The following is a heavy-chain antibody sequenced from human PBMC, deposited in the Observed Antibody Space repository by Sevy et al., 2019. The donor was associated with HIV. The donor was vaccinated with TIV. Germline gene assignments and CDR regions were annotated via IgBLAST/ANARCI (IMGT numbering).Heavy chain of an antibody. Sequence: GGSLRLSCVASGFTFSSYVMSWVRQAPGKGLEWVSKISSSGSSIYYADSVKGRFTISRDNAKNSLNLQMNSLRAEDTAVYYCTRNGGAFDNGFDPWGQGTLVTVSS. CDR3: TRNGGAFDNGFDP. V-gene: IGHV3-48*03. D-gene: IGHD2-8*01. CDR1: GFTFSSYV. CDR2: ISSSGSSI. J-gene: IGHJ5*02.